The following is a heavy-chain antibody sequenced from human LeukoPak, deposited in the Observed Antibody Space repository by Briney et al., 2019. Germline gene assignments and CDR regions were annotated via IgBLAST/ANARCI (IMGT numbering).Heavy chain of an antibody. CDR1: GFTFDDYG. D-gene: IGHD4-11*01. J-gene: IGHJ4*02. CDR3: ARVASNYDFDC. CDR2: INWNGGNT. Sequence: GGCLGLSCAASGFTFDDYGMSWVRQAPGKGLEWVSGINWNGGNTGYADSVKGRFTISRDNAKNSLYLQMNSLRAEDTALYYCARVASNYDFDCWGQGTLVTVSS. V-gene: IGHV3-20*04.